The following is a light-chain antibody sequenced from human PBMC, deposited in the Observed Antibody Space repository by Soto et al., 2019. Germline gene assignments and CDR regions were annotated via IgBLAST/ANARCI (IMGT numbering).Light chain of an antibody. CDR3: QSYDSRLSGWV. J-gene: IGLJ1*01. CDR1: SSNIGADYD. V-gene: IGLV1-40*01. Sequence: QLVLTQPPSVSGAPGQRVTLSCTGSSSNIGADYDVHWYQQVSGTAPKLLIYADSHRPSGVPDRFSGSKSGTSASLAITGLQAEDEADYYCQSYDSRLSGWVFGPGTKLTVL. CDR2: ADS.